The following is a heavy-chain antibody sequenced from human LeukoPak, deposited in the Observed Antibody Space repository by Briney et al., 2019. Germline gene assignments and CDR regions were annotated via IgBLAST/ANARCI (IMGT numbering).Heavy chain of an antibody. CDR3: ARGLGGSSGWYVYLSYIDV. J-gene: IGHJ6*03. Sequence: PSETLSLTCAVYGGSFSGYYWSWIRQPPGKGLEWVGEINHSGSTNYNPSLKSRVTISADTSKNQFSLKLSSVTAADTVVYYCARGLGGSSGWYVYLSYIDVWGKGTTVTVSS. D-gene: IGHD6-19*01. CDR1: GGSFSGYY. CDR2: INHSGST. V-gene: IGHV4-34*01.